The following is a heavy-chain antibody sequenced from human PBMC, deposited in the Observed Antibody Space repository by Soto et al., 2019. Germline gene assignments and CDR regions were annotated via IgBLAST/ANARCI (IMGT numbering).Heavy chain of an antibody. CDR2: ISSNGGST. V-gene: IGHV3-64*01. CDR1: GFTFSSYA. J-gene: IGHJ4*02. D-gene: IGHD5-12*01. CDR3: ARDRRYSGYDLADY. Sequence: EVQLVESGGGLVQPGGSLRLSCAASGFTFSSYAMHWVRQAPGKGLEYVSAISSNGGSTYYANSVKGRFTISRDNSKTTLYLQMGSLRAEDMAVYYCARDRRYSGYDLADYWGQGTLVTVSS.